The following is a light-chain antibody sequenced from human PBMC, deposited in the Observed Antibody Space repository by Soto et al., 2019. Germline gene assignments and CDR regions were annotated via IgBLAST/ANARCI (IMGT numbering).Light chain of an antibody. CDR1: SSDVGGYNY. J-gene: IGLJ3*02. CDR2: EVT. CDR3: SSSAASNNFYFV. V-gene: IGLV2-8*01. Sequence: QSVLTQPPSASGSPGQSVTISCTGTSSDVGGYNYVSWYQQYPGRAPKLMIYEVTRRPSGVPDRFSGSKSGNTASLTVSGLQAEEEADYYCSSSAASNNFYFVFGGGTQLTVL.